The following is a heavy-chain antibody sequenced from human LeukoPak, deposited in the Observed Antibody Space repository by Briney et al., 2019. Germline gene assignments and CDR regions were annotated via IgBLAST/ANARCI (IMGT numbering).Heavy chain of an antibody. CDR3: ARDQTVRLGAIPGPLDAIDI. CDR1: GYTFTSYG. V-gene: IGHV1-18*01. Sequence: GASVKVSCKASGYTFTSYGISWVRQAPGQVLEWMGWISAYNGNTNYAQKLQGRVTMTTDTSTSTAYMELRSLRSDDTAVYYCARDQTVRLGAIPGPLDAIDIWGQGTMVTVSS. CDR2: ISAYNGNT. D-gene: IGHD1-26*01. J-gene: IGHJ3*02.